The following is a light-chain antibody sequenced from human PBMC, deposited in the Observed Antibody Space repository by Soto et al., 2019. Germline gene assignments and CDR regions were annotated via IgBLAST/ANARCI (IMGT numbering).Light chain of an antibody. Sequence: ETVMTQSPATLSVSPGGRATLSCRASQSISDTLAWYQQKPGQAPRLLIHGASTRATGFPARFSGSGSGTDFILTISSLQSEDFAVYYCQQYNNWPWTFGQGTKVEIK. J-gene: IGKJ1*01. CDR3: QQYNNWPWT. CDR2: GAS. V-gene: IGKV3-15*01. CDR1: QSISDT.